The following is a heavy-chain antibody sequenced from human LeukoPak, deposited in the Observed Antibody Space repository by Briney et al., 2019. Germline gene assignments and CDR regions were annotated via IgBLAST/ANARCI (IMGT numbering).Heavy chain of an antibody. J-gene: IGHJ3*02. Sequence: GGSLRLSCAASGFTFSSYSMNWVRQAPGKGLERVSSISSSSSYIYYVDSVKGRFTISRDNAKNSLYLQMNSLRAEDTAVYYCARDLCSGGGCYSGADAFDIWGQGTMITVSS. CDR1: GFTFSSYS. V-gene: IGHV3-21*01. D-gene: IGHD2-15*01. CDR3: ARDLCSGGGCYSGADAFDI. CDR2: ISSSSSYI.